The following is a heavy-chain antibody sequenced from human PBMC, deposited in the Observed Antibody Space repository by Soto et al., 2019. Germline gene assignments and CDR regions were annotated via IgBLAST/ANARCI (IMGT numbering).Heavy chain of an antibody. J-gene: IGHJ3*02. Sequence: EVQLLESGGTVVQPGGSLRLSCAASGFTFSTYGVSWVRQAPGKGLEWVSSISGSGYNTFYADSVKGRFTISRDNSNNTVHLFMKNLRADDAALYYCVNPLLSLIVVADAFDIWGQGTMVTVSS. CDR2: ISGSGYNT. CDR3: VNPLLSLIVVADAFDI. V-gene: IGHV3-23*01. D-gene: IGHD3-22*01. CDR1: GFTFSTYG.